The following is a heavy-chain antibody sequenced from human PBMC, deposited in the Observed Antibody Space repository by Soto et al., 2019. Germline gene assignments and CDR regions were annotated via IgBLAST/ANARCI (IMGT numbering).Heavy chain of an antibody. CDR2: IIPIFGTT. J-gene: IGHJ4*01. CDR3: ARDRLLAVSPAIQCNIIDH. V-gene: IGHV1-69*13. CDR1: GGTLSNYV. Sequence: SVKVSCKAFGGTLSNYVISWLRQAPGQGLVWVGGIIPIFGTTKYAEDFQGRVTITADESASTAYMELTSLRSEDTAVYYCARDRLLAVSPAIQCNIIDHWGQGTLVTVSS. D-gene: IGHD2-8*02.